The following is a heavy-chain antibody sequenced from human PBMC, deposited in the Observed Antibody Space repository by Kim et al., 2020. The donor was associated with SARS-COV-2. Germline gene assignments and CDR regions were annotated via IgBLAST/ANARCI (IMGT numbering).Heavy chain of an antibody. D-gene: IGHD1-26*01. Sequence: VKGRFTISRDNSKNTLYLQMNSLRAEDTAVYYCARDRLAGGSYPLGWFDPWGQGTLVTVSS. J-gene: IGHJ5*02. CDR3: ARDRLAGGSYPLGWFDP. V-gene: IGHV3-30*01.